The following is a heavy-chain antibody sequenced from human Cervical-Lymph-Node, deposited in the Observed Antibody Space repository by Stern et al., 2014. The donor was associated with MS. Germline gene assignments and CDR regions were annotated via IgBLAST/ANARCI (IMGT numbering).Heavy chain of an antibody. V-gene: IGHV4-31*03. J-gene: IGHJ6*02. CDR1: GGSIGSGSYY. CDR3: ARGPLEGVGSATYYYGMDV. CDR2: IYYTGIS. D-gene: IGHD3-10*01. Sequence: VQLEESGPGLVKPSQTLSLTCTVSGGSIGSGSYYWSWIRQHPGGGLEWIGYIYYTGISYYNPSLRSRVIISLDMSKSQLSLKLNSVTAADAAVYFCARGPLEGVGSATYYYGMDVWGQGTTVTVSS.